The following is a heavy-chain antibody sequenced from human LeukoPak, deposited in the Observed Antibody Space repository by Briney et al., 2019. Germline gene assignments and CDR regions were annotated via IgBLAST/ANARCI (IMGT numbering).Heavy chain of an antibody. Sequence: PSETLSLPCTVSGGSISSSSYYWGWIRQPPGKGLEWIGSIYYSGSTYYNPSLKSRVTISVDTSKNQFSLKLSSVTAADTAVYYCARGYDSSAYYPFNYWGQGTLVTVSS. CDR2: IYYSGST. CDR1: GGSISSSSYY. D-gene: IGHD3-22*01. CDR3: ARGYDSSAYYPFNY. V-gene: IGHV4-39*01. J-gene: IGHJ4*02.